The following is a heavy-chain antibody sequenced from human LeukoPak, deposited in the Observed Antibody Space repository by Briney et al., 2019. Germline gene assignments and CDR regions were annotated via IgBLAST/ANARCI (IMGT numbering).Heavy chain of an antibody. CDR1: GYRFTNYW. Sequence: GESLKISCKCSGYRFTNYWIGWVRQMPGKGLEWMGIINPADGYTRYSPSFQGQVTISTDTSIFTAYLQWSSLKASDTAIYYCARPHDTGVGASGSGWSYFDFWGQGTLITVSS. V-gene: IGHV5-51*01. D-gene: IGHD6-19*01. CDR2: INPADGYT. J-gene: IGHJ4*02. CDR3: ARPHDTGVGASGSGWSYFDF.